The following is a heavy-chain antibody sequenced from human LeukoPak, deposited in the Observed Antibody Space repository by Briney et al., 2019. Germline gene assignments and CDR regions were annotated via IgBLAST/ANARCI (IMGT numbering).Heavy chain of an antibody. D-gene: IGHD2-15*01. CDR2: INHSGDT. J-gene: IGHJ3*02. Sequence: SETLSLTCTVSGDSISSGAYYWTWIRQHPGKALEWIGYINHSGDTYYNPSLRSRLSLSVDTSQNQFSLRLSSVTAADTAVYFCARIGARAVVNPHLIHAFDIWGQGTMVTVSS. V-gene: IGHV4-31*03. CDR3: ARIGARAVVNPHLIHAFDI. CDR1: GDSISSGAYY.